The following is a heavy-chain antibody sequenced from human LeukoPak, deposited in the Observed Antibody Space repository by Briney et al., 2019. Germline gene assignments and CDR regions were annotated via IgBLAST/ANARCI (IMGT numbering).Heavy chain of an antibody. J-gene: IGHJ5*02. CDR3: ARVVAVAGDGWFDP. V-gene: IGHV1-18*01. Sequence: GASVKVSCKASGYTFTSYGISWVRQAPGQGLEWMGWISAYNGNTNYAQKLQGRVTMTTDTSTSTAYMELRSLRSDDTAVYYCARVVAVAGDGWFDPWGQGTLVTVSS. CDR2: ISAYNGNT. CDR1: GYTFTSYG. D-gene: IGHD6-19*01.